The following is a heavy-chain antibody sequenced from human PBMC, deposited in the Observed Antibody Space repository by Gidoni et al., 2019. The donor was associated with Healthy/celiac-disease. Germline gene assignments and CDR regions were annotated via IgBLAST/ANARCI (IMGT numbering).Heavy chain of an antibody. Sequence: EVQLVESGGGLVKPGGSLRLSCAASGFTLSSYSMNWVRQAPGKGLEGVSSISSSSSYIYYADSVKGRFTISRDNAKNSLYLQMNSLRAEDTAVYYCARDIREGWSGIDYWGQGTLVTVSS. CDR3: ARDIREGWSGIDY. J-gene: IGHJ4*02. D-gene: IGHD6-19*01. CDR1: GFTLSSYS. CDR2: ISSSSSYI. V-gene: IGHV3-21*01.